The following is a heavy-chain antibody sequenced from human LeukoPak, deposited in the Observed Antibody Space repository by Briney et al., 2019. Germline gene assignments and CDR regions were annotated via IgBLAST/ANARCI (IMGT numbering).Heavy chain of an antibody. CDR1: GFTFSSYA. D-gene: IGHD3-22*01. V-gene: IGHV3-23*01. Sequence: GGSLRLSCAPSGFTFSSYAMSWVRQAPGKGLEWVSAISGSGGSTYYADSVKGRFTISRDNSKNTLYLQMNSLRAEDTAVYYCAKASHYYDRGDYWGQGTLVTVSS. J-gene: IGHJ4*02. CDR2: ISGSGGST. CDR3: AKASHYYDRGDY.